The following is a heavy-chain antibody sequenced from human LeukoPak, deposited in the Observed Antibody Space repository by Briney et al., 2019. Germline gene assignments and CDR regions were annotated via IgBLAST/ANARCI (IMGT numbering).Heavy chain of an antibody. CDR2: INHSGST. CDR3: ARHARNYYGSGSYYKLRWFDP. CDR1: GGSFSGYY. D-gene: IGHD3-10*01. Sequence: SETLSLTCAVYGGSFSGYYWSWIRQPPGKGLEWIGEINHSGSTNYNPSLKSRVTISVDTSKNQFSLKLSSVTAADTAVYYCARHARNYYGSGSYYKLRWFDPWGQGTLVTVSS. V-gene: IGHV4-34*01. J-gene: IGHJ5*02.